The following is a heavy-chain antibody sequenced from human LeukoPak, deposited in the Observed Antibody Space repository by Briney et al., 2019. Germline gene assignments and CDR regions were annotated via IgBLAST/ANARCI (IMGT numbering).Heavy chain of an antibody. CDR1: GFTFSDYG. CDR3: VRASGSFDY. CDR2: IWSDGSNK. D-gene: IGHD3-10*01. J-gene: IGHJ4*02. V-gene: IGHV3-33*01. Sequence: SGGSLRLSCAASGFTFSDYGIHWVRQAPGKGLEWVAVIWSDGSNKYYADSTKGRFTISRDNSKKTLYLQMNSLRVEDTAVYYCVRASGSFDYWGQGTLVTVSS.